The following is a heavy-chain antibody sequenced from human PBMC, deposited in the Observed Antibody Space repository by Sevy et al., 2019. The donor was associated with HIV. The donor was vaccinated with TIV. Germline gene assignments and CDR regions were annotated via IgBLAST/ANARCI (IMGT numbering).Heavy chain of an antibody. J-gene: IGHJ4*02. Sequence: ASVKVSCKASGYTFTTYGMNWVRQAPGQGLEWMGWINTNTGNPTYAQGLTGRFLFSLDTSVSTAYLQISSLKAGDTAVYYCASPVKSGTGGWTFDYWGQGTLVTVSS. D-gene: IGHD1-1*01. V-gene: IGHV7-4-1*02. CDR1: GYTFTTYG. CDR2: INTNTGNP. CDR3: ASPVKSGTGGWTFDY.